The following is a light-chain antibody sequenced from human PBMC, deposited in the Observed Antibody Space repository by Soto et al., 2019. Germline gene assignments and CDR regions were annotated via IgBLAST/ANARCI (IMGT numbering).Light chain of an antibody. J-gene: IGKJ5*01. CDR3: QQRQYWPPIT. CDR1: QTISKN. CDR2: DAS. Sequence: ERMMTQSPATLSLSPGETATLSCRASQTISKNLAWYQQKPGQAPRLLIYDASIRAPGIPARFSGSGSGTDFTLTISSLEPEDFAVYYCQQRQYWPPITFGQGTRLEIK. V-gene: IGKV3-11*01.